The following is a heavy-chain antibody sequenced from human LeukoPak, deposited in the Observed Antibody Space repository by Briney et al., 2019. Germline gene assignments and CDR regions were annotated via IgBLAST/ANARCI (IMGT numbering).Heavy chain of an antibody. J-gene: IGHJ4*02. CDR2: IIPIFGTA. V-gene: IGHV1-69*05. D-gene: IGHD3-22*01. CDR3: ARDDSSGYHYKY. CDR1: GGTFSSYA. Sequence: SVRVSCKASGGTFSSYAISWVRQAPGQGLEWMGGIIPIFGTANYAQKFQGRVTITTDESTSTAYMELSSLRSDDTAVYYCARDDSSGYHYKYWGQGTLVTVSS.